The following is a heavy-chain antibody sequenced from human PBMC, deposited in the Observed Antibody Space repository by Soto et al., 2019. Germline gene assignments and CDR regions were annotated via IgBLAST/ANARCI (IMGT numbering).Heavy chain of an antibody. CDR2: IIPILGTV. J-gene: IGHJ5*02. CDR1: GGTVCTDG. CDR3: ARGWESPFDP. D-gene: IGHD1-26*01. V-gene: IGHV1-69*13. Sequence: ASGKVSCEASGGTVCTDGLSWVRQAPGQGLERMAGIIPILGTVNYAQKSQARVTIIADEFPSIVYMELSSLRSDDTAVYYCARGWESPFDPWGQGTLVTVSS.